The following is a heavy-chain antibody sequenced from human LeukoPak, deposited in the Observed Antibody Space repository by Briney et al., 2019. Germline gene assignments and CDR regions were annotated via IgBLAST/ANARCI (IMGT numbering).Heavy chain of an antibody. CDR2: IYYSGST. D-gene: IGHD3-3*01. V-gene: IGHV4-59*01. J-gene: IGHJ4*02. CDR3: ARTRSLYDFWSGYYTLDY. Sequence: GSLRLSCAASGFRFSTYWMSWIRQPPGKGLEWIGYIYYSGSTNYNPSLKSRVTISVDTSKNQFSLKLSSVTAADTAVYYCARTRSLYDFWSGYYTLDYWGQGTLVTVSS. CDR1: GFRFSTYW.